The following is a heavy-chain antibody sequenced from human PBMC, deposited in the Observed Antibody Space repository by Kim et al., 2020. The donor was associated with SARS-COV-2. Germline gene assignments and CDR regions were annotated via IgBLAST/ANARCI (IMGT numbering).Heavy chain of an antibody. D-gene: IGHD5-18*01. CDR1: GFTFSSYG. J-gene: IGHJ4*02. CDR3: ARASLPGGYSYGPGYFDY. CDR2: IWYDGNNK. V-gene: IGHV3-33*01. Sequence: GGSLRLSCAASGFTFSSYGMHWVRQAPGKGLEWVAVIWYDGNNKYYADSVKGRFTISRDNSKNTLYLQMNSLRAEDTAVYYCARASLPGGYSYGPGYFDYWGQGTLVTVSS.